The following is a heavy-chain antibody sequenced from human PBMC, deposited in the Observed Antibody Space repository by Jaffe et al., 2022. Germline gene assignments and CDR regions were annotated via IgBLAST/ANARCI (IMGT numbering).Heavy chain of an antibody. CDR2: INPSGGGT. Sequence: QVQLVQSGAEVKKPGASVKVSCKASGYTFTTYYMHWVRQAPGQGLEWMGRINPSGGGTIYPQHGRVTMTRDTSTSTVYMELSSLRSEDTAVYYCAREAVDTARDVFDIWGQGTMVTVSS. J-gene: IGHJ3*02. CDR3: AREAVDTARDVFDI. D-gene: IGHD5-18*01. CDR1: GYTFTTYY. V-gene: IGHV1-46*01.